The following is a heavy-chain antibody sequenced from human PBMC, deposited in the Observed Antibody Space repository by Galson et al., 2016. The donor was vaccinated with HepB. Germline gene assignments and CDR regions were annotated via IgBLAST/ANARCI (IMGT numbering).Heavy chain of an antibody. CDR1: GFTFSGYG. J-gene: IGHJ5*02. D-gene: IGHD5-24*01. CDR3: ARGGGYNIYVGRLDP. V-gene: IGHV3-33*01. Sequence: SLRLSCAAAGFTFSGYGMHWVRQSPGKGLEWVAVMLFDETDKYYADSVKGRFTISRDSSKNTVYLQMNSLRAEDTGIYYCARGGGYNIYVGRLDPWGQGTLVTVSS. CDR2: MLFDETDK.